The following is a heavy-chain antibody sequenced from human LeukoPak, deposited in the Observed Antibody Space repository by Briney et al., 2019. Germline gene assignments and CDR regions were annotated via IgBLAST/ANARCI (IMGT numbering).Heavy chain of an antibody. Sequence: PSETLSLTCTVSGGSISSSSYYWGWIRQPPGKGLEWIGSIYYSGSTYYNPSLKSRVTISVDTSKNQFSLKLSSVTAADTAVYYCARVGTIAPRTCYFDYWGQGTLVTVSS. J-gene: IGHJ4*02. CDR2: IYYSGST. CDR1: GGSISSSSYY. D-gene: IGHD4/OR15-4a*01. CDR3: ARVGTIAPRTCYFDY. V-gene: IGHV4-39*07.